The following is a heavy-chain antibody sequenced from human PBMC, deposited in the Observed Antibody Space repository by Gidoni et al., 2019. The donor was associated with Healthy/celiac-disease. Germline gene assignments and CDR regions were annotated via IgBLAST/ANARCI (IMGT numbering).Heavy chain of an antibody. J-gene: IGHJ6*02. CDR2: INPSRST. CDR3: AGGRWYGDYGDDYYYGMDV. D-gene: IGHD4-17*01. CDR1: GGSFIGYY. V-gene: IGHV4-34*01. Sequence: QVQLQQWGAGLLKPSETLSLTCAVYGGSFIGYYWSWILQPPGKGLEWIGEINPSRSTNYNPSLKSRVTISVETSKNQFSLQLSSVTAADTAVYYCAGGRWYGDYGDDYYYGMDVWGQGTTVTVSS.